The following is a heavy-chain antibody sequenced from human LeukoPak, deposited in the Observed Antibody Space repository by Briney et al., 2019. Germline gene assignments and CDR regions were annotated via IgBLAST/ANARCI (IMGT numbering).Heavy chain of an antibody. D-gene: IGHD6-6*01. Sequence: PSETLSLTCTVSGGSISSGDYYWSWIRQPPGTGLEWIGYIYYSGSTYYNPSLKSRVTISVDTSKNQFSLKLSSVTAADTAVYYCAIEVEYSSSYFDYWGQGTLVTVSS. CDR3: AIEVEYSSSYFDY. CDR2: IYYSGST. CDR1: GGSISSGDYY. J-gene: IGHJ4*02. V-gene: IGHV4-30-4*08.